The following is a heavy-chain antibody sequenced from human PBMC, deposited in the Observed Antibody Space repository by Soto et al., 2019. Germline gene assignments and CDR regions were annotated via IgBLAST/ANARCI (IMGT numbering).Heavy chain of an antibody. Sequence: SSETLSLTCTVSGGSISSGGYYWSWIRQHPGKGLEWIGYIYYSGSTYYNPSLKSRVTISVDTSKNQFSLKLSSVTAADTAVYYCASSSPGVVVVPAAMFPQGDAFDIWGHGTMVTVS. CDR3: ASSSPGVVVVPAAMFPQGDAFDI. CDR2: IYYSGST. D-gene: IGHD2-2*01. CDR1: GGSISSGGYY. J-gene: IGHJ3*02. V-gene: IGHV4-31*03.